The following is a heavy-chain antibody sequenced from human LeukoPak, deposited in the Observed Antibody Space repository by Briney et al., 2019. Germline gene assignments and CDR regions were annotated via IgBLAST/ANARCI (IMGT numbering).Heavy chain of an antibody. J-gene: IGHJ1*01. CDR2: LIPIFGTA. CDR1: GGTFSSYA. Sequence: SVKVSCKASGGTFSSYAISWVRQAPGQGLEWMGGLIPIFGTANYAQKFQGRVTITADKSTSTAYMELSSLRSEDTAVYYCARGVVVTATPAEYFQHWGQGTLVTVSS. V-gene: IGHV1-69*06. D-gene: IGHD2-21*02. CDR3: ARGVVVTATPAEYFQH.